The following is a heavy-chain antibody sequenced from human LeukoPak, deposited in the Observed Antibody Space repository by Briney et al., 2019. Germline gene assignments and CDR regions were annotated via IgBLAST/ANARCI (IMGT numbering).Heavy chain of an antibody. CDR3: AREPYYYDSSGYGSPADWFDP. CDR1: GFTFSSYS. D-gene: IGHD3-22*01. V-gene: IGHV3-48*04. CDR2: ISSSSSTI. J-gene: IGHJ5*02. Sequence: GGSLRLSCAASGFTFSSYSMNWVRQAPGKGLEWVSYISSSSSTIYYADSVKGRFTISRDNAKNSLYLQVNSLRAEDTAVYYCAREPYYYDSSGYGSPADWFDPWGQGTLVTVSS.